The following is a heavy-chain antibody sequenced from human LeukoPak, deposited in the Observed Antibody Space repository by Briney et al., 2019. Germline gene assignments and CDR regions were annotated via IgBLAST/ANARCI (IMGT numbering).Heavy chain of an antibody. J-gene: IGHJ3*02. V-gene: IGHV3-53*01. CDR2: IYSGGST. D-gene: IGHD1-26*01. CDR1: GFSFSTYG. CDR3: ARGGSYLSAFDI. Sequence: PGGSLRLSCVGSGFSFSTYGMTWVRQAPGKGLEWVSIIYSGGSTFYADSVKGRFTISRDNSKNTLYLQMNSLRAEDTAVYYCARGGSYLSAFDIWGQGTMVTVSS.